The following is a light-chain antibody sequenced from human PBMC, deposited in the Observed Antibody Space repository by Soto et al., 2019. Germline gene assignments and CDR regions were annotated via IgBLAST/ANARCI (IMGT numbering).Light chain of an antibody. Sequence: ELTQSPGTLSLSPGERATLSCRASQSVSSSYLAWYQQKPGQAPRLLIYGASSRATGIPDRFSGSGSGTDFTLTISRLEPEDFAVYYCQQYGSSPPYTFGQGTRLEIK. J-gene: IGKJ5*01. CDR3: QQYGSSPPYT. CDR2: GAS. CDR1: QSVSSSY. V-gene: IGKV3-20*01.